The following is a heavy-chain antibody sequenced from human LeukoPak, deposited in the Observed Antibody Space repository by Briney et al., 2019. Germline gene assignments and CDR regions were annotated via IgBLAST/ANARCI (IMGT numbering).Heavy chain of an antibody. CDR2: IYPGDSDT. Sequence: GESLKISCKGSGYRFTSYWIAWVRQMPGKGLEWMGIIYPGDSDTRYSPSFQGQVTISADKSINTAYLQWSSLKASHTAMYYCATQTGTAGALLKPFHIRGQGTMVTVSS. J-gene: IGHJ3*02. CDR3: ATQTGTAGALLKPFHI. D-gene: IGHD1-26*01. CDR1: GYRFTSYW. V-gene: IGHV5-51*01.